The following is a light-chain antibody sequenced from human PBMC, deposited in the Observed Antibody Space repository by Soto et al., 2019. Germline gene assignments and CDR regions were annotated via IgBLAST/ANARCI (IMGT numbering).Light chain of an antibody. Sequence: QSVLTQPPSVSGAPGQRVTISCTGSSSNIGAGYDVHWYQQLPGTAPKLLIYGNSNRPSGVPDRFSGSKSGTSASLAITGLHAEDEADYYCQSYDSSLSAFYVFGTGTKLTV. CDR1: SSNIGAGYD. V-gene: IGLV1-40*01. J-gene: IGLJ1*01. CDR2: GNS. CDR3: QSYDSSLSAFYV.